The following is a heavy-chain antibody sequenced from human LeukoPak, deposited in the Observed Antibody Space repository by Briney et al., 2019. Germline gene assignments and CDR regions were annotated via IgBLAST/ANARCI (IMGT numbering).Heavy chain of an antibody. CDR3: ARDSGFPQYYYYYMDV. CDR2: IIPIFGTA. Sequence: SVKVSCKASGGTFSSYAISWVRQAPGQGLEWMGGIIPIFGTANYAQKFQGRVTITADKSTSTAYMELSSLRSEDTAVYYCARDSGFPQYYYYYMDVWGKGTTVTISS. J-gene: IGHJ6*03. CDR1: GGTFSSYA. V-gene: IGHV1-69*06.